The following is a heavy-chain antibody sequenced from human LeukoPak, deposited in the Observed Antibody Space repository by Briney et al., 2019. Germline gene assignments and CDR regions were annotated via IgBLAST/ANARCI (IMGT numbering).Heavy chain of an antibody. CDR2: IYHSGST. J-gene: IGHJ4*02. CDR3: ARDFGFWSGFSSFDY. D-gene: IGHD3-3*01. CDR1: GYSISSGYY. Sequence: SETLSLTCTVSGYSISSGYYWGWIRQPPGKGLEWIGSIYHSGSTYYNPSLKSRVTISVDTSKNQFSLKLSSVTAADTAVYYCARDFGFWSGFSSFDYWGQGTLVTVSS. V-gene: IGHV4-38-2*02.